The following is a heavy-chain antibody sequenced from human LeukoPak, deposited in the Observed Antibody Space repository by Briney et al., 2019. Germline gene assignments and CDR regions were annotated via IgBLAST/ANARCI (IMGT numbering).Heavy chain of an antibody. CDR1: GYTFTSYG. CDR2: IRAYNGNT. J-gene: IGHJ3*02. V-gene: IGHV1-18*01. D-gene: IGHD2-2*01. CDR3: ARVKGLVVVPAALWVLDAFDI. Sequence: ASVKVSCKASGYTFTSYGISWVRQAPGQGLEGMGWIRAYNGNTNYAQKLQGRVTMTTDTSTSTAYMELRSLRSDDTAVYYCARVKGLVVVPAALWVLDAFDIWGQGTMVTVSS.